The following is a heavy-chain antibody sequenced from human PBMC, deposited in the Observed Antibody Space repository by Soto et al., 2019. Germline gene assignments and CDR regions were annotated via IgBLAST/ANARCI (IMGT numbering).Heavy chain of an antibody. Sequence: XGSLRLSCESSGCTLGNYAMHWVRHAPGKGLEWVAFISYDGSNEDYADSVKGRLTISRDNSKYTLYLAVNSLSAEATAVYYCESDELYCSYPRCFTTYTYYGLEVWGRGSPVTVSS. CDR2: ISYDGSNE. CDR3: ESDELYCSYPRCFTTYTYYGLEV. V-gene: IGHV3-30-3*01. J-gene: IGHJ6*02. CDR1: GCTLGNYA. D-gene: IGHD2-2*01.